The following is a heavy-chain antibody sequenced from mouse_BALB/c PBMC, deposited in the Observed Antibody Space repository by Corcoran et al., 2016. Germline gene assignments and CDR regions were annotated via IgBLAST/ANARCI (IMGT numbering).Heavy chain of an antibody. CDR3: AREVPGGNPLDY. D-gene: IGHD2-1*01. CDR2: VYPYNDGT. CDR1: GYTFTIYV. V-gene: IGHV1S136*01. Sequence: EVQLQQSGPEVVKPGASVKMSCKASGYTFTIYVMHWVIQKPGQGLEWIGYVYPYNDGTRCNEKFKGKATLTADKSSSTAYMDLSSLTAEDSAVYYCAREVPGGNPLDYWGQGTTLTVSS. J-gene: IGHJ2*01.